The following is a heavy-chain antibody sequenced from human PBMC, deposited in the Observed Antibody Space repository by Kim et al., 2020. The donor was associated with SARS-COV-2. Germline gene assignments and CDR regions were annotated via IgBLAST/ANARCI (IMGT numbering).Heavy chain of an antibody. Sequence: GGSLRLSCVASGFIFSDYYMSWIRQAPGKGLEWISYISAVNSYTNYADSVKGRFTISREPAENALYLQMDSLRDEDTAVYYCARVGLGGSSWYYFDHWGQGALVTVS. J-gene: IGHJ4*02. V-gene: IGHV3-11*05. CDR2: ISAVNSYT. CDR1: GFIFSDYY. CDR3: ARVGLGGSSWYYFDH. D-gene: IGHD6-13*01.